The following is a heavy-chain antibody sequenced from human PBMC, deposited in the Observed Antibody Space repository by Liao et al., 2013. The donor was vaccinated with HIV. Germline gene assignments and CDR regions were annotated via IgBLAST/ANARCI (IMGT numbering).Heavy chain of an antibody. V-gene: IGHV4-61*02. CDR3: ARTDQYYDFWNGYENWFDP. Sequence: QVQLQESGPGLLKPSQTLSLTCTVSGGSISSGSYYWSWIRQPAGKGLEWIGRIYSSGSANYNPSLKSRVTMSVDTSKNQFSLKLSSVTAADTAVYYCARTDQYYDFWNGYENWFDPWGQGTLVTVSS. D-gene: IGHD3-3*01. J-gene: IGHJ5*02. CDR2: IYSSGSA. CDR1: GGSISSGSYY.